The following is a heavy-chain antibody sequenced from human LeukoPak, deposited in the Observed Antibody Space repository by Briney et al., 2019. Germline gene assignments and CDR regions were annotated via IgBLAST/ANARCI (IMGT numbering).Heavy chain of an antibody. V-gene: IGHV3-30-3*01. CDR3: ARVSAPDYYDSSGYGTDWDY. CDR2: ILYDGSNK. Sequence: WGSLRLTCAATGFTFSSYAMNWIRQAPGKGLEWVPVILYDGSNKYYADSVKGRFTISRDNSKSTLYLQMKSLRAEYTAVYYCARVSAPDYYDSSGYGTDWDYWGQVTLVTGSS. J-gene: IGHJ4*02. D-gene: IGHD3-22*01. CDR1: GFTFSSYA.